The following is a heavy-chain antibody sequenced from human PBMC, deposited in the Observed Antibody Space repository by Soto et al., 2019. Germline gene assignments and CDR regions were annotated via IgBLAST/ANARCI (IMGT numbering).Heavy chain of an antibody. V-gene: IGHV4-34*01. D-gene: IGHD2-21*01. CDR3: ARAYSHYYYYYYMDV. CDR2: INHSGST. Sequence: SETLSLTCAVYVGSFSGYYWSWIRQPPGKGLEWIGEINHSGSTNYNPSLKSRVTISVDTSKNQFSLKLSSVTAADTAVYYCARAYSHYYYYYYMDVWGKGTTVTVSS. CDR1: VGSFSGYY. J-gene: IGHJ6*03.